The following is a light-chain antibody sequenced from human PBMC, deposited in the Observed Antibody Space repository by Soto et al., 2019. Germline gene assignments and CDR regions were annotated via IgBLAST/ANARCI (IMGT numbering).Light chain of an antibody. CDR2: EVS. J-gene: IGLJ1*01. CDR3: TSYTSISLYV. CDR1: SSDVGGYNY. Sequence: QSVLTQPASVSGSPGQSITISCTGTSSDVGGYNYVSWYQQHPGKAPKLMIYEVSNRPSGVSNRFSGSKSGNTASLTISGLQAVDEADSYCTSYTSISLYVFGTGTKVTVL. V-gene: IGLV2-14*01.